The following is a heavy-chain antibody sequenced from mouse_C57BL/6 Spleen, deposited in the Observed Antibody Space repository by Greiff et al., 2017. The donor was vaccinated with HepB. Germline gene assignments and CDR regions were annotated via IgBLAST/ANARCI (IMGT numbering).Heavy chain of an antibody. V-gene: IGHV1-69*01. Sequence: VQLQQPGAELVMPGASVKLSCKASGYTFTSYWMHWVKQRPGQGLEWIGEIDPSDSYTNYNQKFKGKSTLTVDKSSSTAYMQLSSLTSEDSAVYYCARGGIYYDYFFAYWGQGTLVTVSA. D-gene: IGHD2-4*01. CDR1: GYTFTSYW. CDR3: ARGGIYYDYFFAY. CDR2: IDPSDSYT. J-gene: IGHJ3*01.